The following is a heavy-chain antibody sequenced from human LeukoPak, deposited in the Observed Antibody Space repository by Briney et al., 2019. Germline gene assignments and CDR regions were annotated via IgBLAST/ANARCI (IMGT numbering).Heavy chain of an antibody. V-gene: IGHV1-69*13. Sequence: ASVKVSCKASGGTFSSYAISWVRQAPGQGLEWMGGIIPIFGTANYAQKFQGRVTITADESTSTAYMELSSLRSEDTAVYYCARCQNEYYDYVWGSYKHNYYYYMDVWGKGTTVTISS. CDR1: GGTFSSYA. CDR3: ARCQNEYYDYVWGSYKHNYYYYMDV. D-gene: IGHD3-16*01. CDR2: IIPIFGTA. J-gene: IGHJ6*03.